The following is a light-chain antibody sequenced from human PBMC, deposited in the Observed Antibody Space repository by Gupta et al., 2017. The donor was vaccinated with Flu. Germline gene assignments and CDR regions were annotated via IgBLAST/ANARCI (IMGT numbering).Light chain of an antibody. CDR2: KGS. V-gene: IGKV2-30*01. CDR1: ESLVFIDGNTY. J-gene: IGKJ1*01. Sequence: EALITLSPLCLNVTLGQSASISSTSSESLVFIDGNTYSNWFQQSPGHSPRRLIHKGSNRDSGVPDRFSGSGSGTGFTLKISIVEAEDVGVYYCMHDVKWPWTFGQGTKVEI. CDR3: MHDVKWPWT.